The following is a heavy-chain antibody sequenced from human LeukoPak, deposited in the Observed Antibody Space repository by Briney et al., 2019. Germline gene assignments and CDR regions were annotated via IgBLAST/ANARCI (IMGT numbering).Heavy chain of an antibody. D-gene: IGHD6-13*01. CDR2: IIPIFGTA. J-gene: IGHJ4*02. Sequence: SVTVSCKASGGTFSSYAISWVRQDPGQGLEWMGGIIPIFGTANYAQKFQGRVTITADESTSTAYMELSSLRSEDTAVYYCARTIIAAAGQYFDYWGQGTLVTVSS. CDR1: GGTFSSYA. CDR3: ARTIIAAAGQYFDY. V-gene: IGHV1-69*13.